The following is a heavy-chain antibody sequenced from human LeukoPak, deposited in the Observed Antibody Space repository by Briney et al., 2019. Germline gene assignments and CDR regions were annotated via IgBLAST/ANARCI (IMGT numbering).Heavy chain of an antibody. Sequence: GGSLRLSCAASGFTFSNYAMHWVRQAPGQGLEWMGWINPNSGGTNYAQKFQGRVTMTRDTSISTAYMELSRLRSDDTAVYYCARAGGGFDWLYYYYYMDVWGKGTTVTVSS. J-gene: IGHJ6*03. CDR1: GFTFSNYA. CDR3: ARAGGGFDWLYYYYYMDV. CDR2: INPNSGGT. D-gene: IGHD3-9*01. V-gene: IGHV1-2*02.